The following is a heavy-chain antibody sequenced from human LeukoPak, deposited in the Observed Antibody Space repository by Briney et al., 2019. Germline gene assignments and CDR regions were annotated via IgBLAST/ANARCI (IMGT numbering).Heavy chain of an antibody. J-gene: IGHJ4*02. CDR3: AKGILGWSFDY. D-gene: IGHD4-23*01. Sequence: QAGGSLRLSCEASGFSFTNNAMSWVRQAPGKGLEWVSGIGSDVRTHYADSVKGRFTISRDNSKNTMYLQMNSLRAEDTAVYYCAKGILGWSFDYWGLGTLVTVSS. CDR2: IGSDVRT. CDR1: GFSFTNNA. V-gene: IGHV3-23*01.